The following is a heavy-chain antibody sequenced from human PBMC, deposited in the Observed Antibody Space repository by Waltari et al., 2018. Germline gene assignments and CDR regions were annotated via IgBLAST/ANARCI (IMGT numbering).Heavy chain of an antibody. CDR1: GFTFSTYA. J-gene: IGHJ4*02. CDR3: AKQFLDEN. CDR2: MNENANAGTT. V-gene: IGHV3-23*01. Sequence: EVQLLESGGGLVQPGGSLRLSCAASGFTFSTYAMTWVRQAPGKGLGWVSSMNENANAGTTHYADAVKGRFTISRDDSKNTLYLQMTSLRAEDTAVYYRAKQFLDENWGQGTLVTVSS. D-gene: IGHD3-3*01.